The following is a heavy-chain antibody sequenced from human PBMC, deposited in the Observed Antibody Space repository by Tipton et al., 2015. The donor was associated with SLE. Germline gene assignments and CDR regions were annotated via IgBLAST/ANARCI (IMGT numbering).Heavy chain of an antibody. CDR1: GGSIDISAYY. V-gene: IGHV4-39*02. J-gene: IGHJ6*02. Sequence: GLVKPSETLSLTCTVSGGSIDISAYYWGWIRQPPGKGLEWIGRIYYSGSTYYNPSLKSRVTISVDTSKNQFSLRLSSVTAADTAVYYCAKDQQGSGWYSLYYGMDVWGQGTMVTVSS. CDR3: AKDQQGSGWYSLYYGMDV. D-gene: IGHD6-19*01. CDR2: IYYSGST.